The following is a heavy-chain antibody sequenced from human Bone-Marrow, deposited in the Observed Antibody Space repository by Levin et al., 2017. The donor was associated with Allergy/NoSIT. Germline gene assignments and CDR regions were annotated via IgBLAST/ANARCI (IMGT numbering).Heavy chain of an antibody. CDR2: ISGSGGST. D-gene: IGHD5-18*01. CDR3: AKPTAHGMDV. CDR1: GFTFSSYA. V-gene: IGHV3-23*01. Sequence: GESLKISCAASGFTFSSYAMSWVRQAPGKGLEWVSAISGSGGSTYYADSVKGRFTISRDNSKNTLYLQMNSLRAEDTAVYYCAKPTAHGMDVWGQGTTVTVSS. J-gene: IGHJ6*02.